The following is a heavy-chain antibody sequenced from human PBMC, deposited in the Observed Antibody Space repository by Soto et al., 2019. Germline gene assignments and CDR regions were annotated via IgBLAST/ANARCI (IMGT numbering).Heavy chain of an antibody. CDR2: IYYSGST. D-gene: IGHD3-9*01. Sequence: SLTCTVSGGSISSYYWSWIRQPPGKGLEWIGYIYYSGSTNYNPSLKSRVTISVDTSKNQFSLKLSSVTAADTAVYYCARDRLANWFDPWGQGTLVTVSS. J-gene: IGHJ5*02. V-gene: IGHV4-59*01. CDR1: GGSISSYY. CDR3: ARDRLANWFDP.